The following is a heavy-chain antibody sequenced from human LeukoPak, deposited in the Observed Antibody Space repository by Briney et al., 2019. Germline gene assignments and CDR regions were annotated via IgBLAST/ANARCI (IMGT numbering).Heavy chain of an antibody. V-gene: IGHV3-74*01. CDR1: GFTFSSYW. CDR2: INSDGSSR. J-gene: IGHJ3*02. CDR3: ARSELPLDAFDI. D-gene: IGHD2-15*01. Sequence: QSGGSLRLSCATPGFTFSSYWMHRVRQAPGKGLVLVSRINSDGSSRSYADSVKGRFTISRDNAKNTLYLQMNSLRAEDTAVYYCARSELPLDAFDIWGQGTMVTVSS.